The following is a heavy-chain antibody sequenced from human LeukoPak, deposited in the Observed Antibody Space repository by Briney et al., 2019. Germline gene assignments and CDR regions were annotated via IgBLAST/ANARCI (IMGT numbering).Heavy chain of an antibody. Sequence: SETLSLTCAVSGYSISSGYYWGWIRQPLGKGLEWIGSIYHSGSTYYNPSLKSRVTVSVDTSKNQFSLKLSSVTAADTAVYYCARLVMVLMDYGRFDPWGQGTLVTVSS. CDR2: IYHSGST. J-gene: IGHJ5*02. D-gene: IGHD2-8*01. CDR1: GYSISSGYY. CDR3: ARLVMVLMDYGRFDP. V-gene: IGHV4-38-2*01.